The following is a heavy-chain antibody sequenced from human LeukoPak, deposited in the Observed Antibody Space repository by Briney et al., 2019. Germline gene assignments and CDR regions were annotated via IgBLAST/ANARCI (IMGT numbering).Heavy chain of an antibody. V-gene: IGHV1-69*05. D-gene: IGHD3-22*01. Sequence: ASVKVSCKASGGTFSSYAISWVRQAPGQGLEWMGRIIPIFGTANYAQKFQGRVTITTDESTSTAYMELSSLRSEDTAVYNCARDRYYDKTLPYLSNWFDPWGQGTLVAVSS. CDR2: IIPIFGTA. J-gene: IGHJ5*02. CDR1: GGTFSSYA. CDR3: ARDRYYDKTLPYLSNWFDP.